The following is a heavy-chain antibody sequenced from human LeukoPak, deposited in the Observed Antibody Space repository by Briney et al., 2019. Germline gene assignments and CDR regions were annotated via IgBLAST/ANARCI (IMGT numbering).Heavy chain of an antibody. J-gene: IGHJ5*02. CDR3: ARGIGYFDWLLFS. CDR2: INPNGDYI. Sequence: PGGSLRLSCAASGFTFSSYWMNWARQAPGKGLEWVSSINPNGDYIYYADSVKGRFTISRDNTKNSLYLQMNSLKAEDTAVYYCARGIGYFDWLLFSWGQGTLLTVSS. V-gene: IGHV3-21*06. CDR1: GFTFSSYW. D-gene: IGHD3-9*01.